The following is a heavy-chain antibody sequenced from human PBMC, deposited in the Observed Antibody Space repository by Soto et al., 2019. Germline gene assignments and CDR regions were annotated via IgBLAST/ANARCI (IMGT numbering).Heavy chain of an antibody. CDR2: IIPIFGTA. V-gene: IGHV1-69*06. CDR3: ARERTYYYGSGSYYNDESYAFDI. Sequence: SVKVSCKASGGTFSSYAISWVRQAPGQGLEWMGGIIPIFGTANYAQKFQGRVTITADKSTSAAYMELSSLRSEDTAVYYCARERTYYYGSGSYYNDESYAFDIWGQGTMVPVSS. D-gene: IGHD3-10*01. J-gene: IGHJ3*02. CDR1: GGTFSSYA.